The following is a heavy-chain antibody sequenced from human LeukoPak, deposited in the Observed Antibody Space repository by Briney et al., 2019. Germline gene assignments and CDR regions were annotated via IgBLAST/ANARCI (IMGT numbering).Heavy chain of an antibody. CDR3: ARGVGYSYGLDY. CDR2: VYDSGST. V-gene: IGHV4-59*01. Sequence: KPSETLSLTCTVSGGSISSYYWSWIRQPPGKGLEWIGFVYDSGSTSYNPSLKSRATISVDTSKNQFSLKLRSVTAADTAVYYCARGVGYSYGLDYWGQGTLVTVSS. D-gene: IGHD5-18*01. J-gene: IGHJ4*02. CDR1: GGSISSYY.